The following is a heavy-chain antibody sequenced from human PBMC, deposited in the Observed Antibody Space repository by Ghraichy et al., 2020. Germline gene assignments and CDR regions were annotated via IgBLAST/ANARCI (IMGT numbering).Heavy chain of an antibody. CDR3: ARVLTYYDFWSGYFVDV. J-gene: IGHJ6*02. CDR2: IYYSGST. Sequence: PLSLTCTVSGGSISSGGYYWSWIRQHSGKGLEWIGYIYYSGSTYYNPSLKSRVTISVDTSKNQFSLKLSSVTAADTAVYYCARVLTYYDFWSGYFVDVWGQGTTVTVSS. V-gene: IGHV4-31*03. D-gene: IGHD3-3*01. CDR1: GGSISSGGYY.